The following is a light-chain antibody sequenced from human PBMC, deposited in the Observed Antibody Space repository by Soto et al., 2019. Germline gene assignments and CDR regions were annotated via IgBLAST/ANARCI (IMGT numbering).Light chain of an antibody. J-gene: IGLJ2*01. V-gene: IGLV2-8*01. CDR2: EVY. CDR1: GSDVGAYNF. Sequence: QSALTQPPPASGSPGQSVTISCTGTGSDVGAYNFVSWYQHHPGKAPQALIYEVYKRPSGVPDRFSGSKSGNTASLTVSGLQTEDEADYYCSSYAGSNNLVVFGGGTKLTVL. CDR3: SSYAGSNNLVV.